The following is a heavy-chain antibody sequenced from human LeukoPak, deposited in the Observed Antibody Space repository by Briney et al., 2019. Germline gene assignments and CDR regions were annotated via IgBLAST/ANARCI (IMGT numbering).Heavy chain of an antibody. CDR1: GFTFSTYA. J-gene: IGHJ3*02. Sequence: GGSLRLSCAASGFTFSTYAMNWVRQAPGKGLEWVSSISSSGDYIFYADSVKDRFAISRDNAKNSLLLQMNSLRAEDTAVYYCARDLADGHNFDAFDIWGQGTMVTVSS. D-gene: IGHD5-24*01. V-gene: IGHV3-21*06. CDR3: ARDLADGHNFDAFDI. CDR2: ISSSGDYI.